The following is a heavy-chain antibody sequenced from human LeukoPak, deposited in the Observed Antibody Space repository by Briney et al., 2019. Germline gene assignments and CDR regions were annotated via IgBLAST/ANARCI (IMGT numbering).Heavy chain of an antibody. J-gene: IGHJ3*02. D-gene: IGHD3-22*01. CDR2: INGGAYST. Sequence: GGSLRLPCAASGFTFSSYAMTWVRQAPGKGLEWISAINGGAYSTSYADSVKGRFTISRDNSKNTLYLQMNSLRAEDTAVYYCARNSSGFKLGDAFDIWGQGTLVTVSS. V-gene: IGHV3-23*01. CDR1: GFTFSSYA. CDR3: ARNSSGFKLGDAFDI.